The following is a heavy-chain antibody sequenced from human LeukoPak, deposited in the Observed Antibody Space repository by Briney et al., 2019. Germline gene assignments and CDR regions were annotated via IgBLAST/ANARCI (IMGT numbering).Heavy chain of an antibody. J-gene: IGHJ4*02. V-gene: IGHV5-51*01. CDR1: GYSFTNSW. CDR3: ARRGLVGATDF. D-gene: IGHD1-26*01. CDR2: IYPGDSDT. Sequence: GESLKISCKGSGYSFTNSWIVWVRQLPGKGLEWLGIIYPGDSDTRYSRSLQGQVTISADKSISTAYLQWSSLEASDTAMYYCARRGLVGATDFWGQGTLVTVSS.